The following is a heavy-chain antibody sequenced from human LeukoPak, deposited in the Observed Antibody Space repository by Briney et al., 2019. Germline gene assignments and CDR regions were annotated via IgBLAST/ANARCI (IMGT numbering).Heavy chain of an antibody. Sequence: GGSLRLSCAASGFTFSSYWMHWVRQAPGKGLVWVSRINSDGSSTSYADSVKGRFTISRDNAKNTLYLQMNSLRAEDTAVYYCARNTRNYDSSGYPDIWGQGTMVTVSS. V-gene: IGHV3-74*01. D-gene: IGHD3-22*01. CDR1: GFTFSSYW. J-gene: IGHJ3*02. CDR3: ARNTRNYDSSGYPDI. CDR2: INSDGSST.